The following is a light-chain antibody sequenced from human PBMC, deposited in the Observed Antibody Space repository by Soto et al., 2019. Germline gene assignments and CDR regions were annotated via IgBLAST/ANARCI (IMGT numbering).Light chain of an antibody. CDR1: QSISSY. Sequence: DIQMTQSPSSLSASVGDRVTITCRASQSISSYLNWYQQKPGKAPKLLIYAASRLQSGVPSRFSGSGSGTDFTLTISSLQPEDFATYYCQQSYSTPPLFTFGPGTKVDIK. J-gene: IGKJ3*01. V-gene: IGKV1-39*01. CDR3: QQSYSTPPLFT. CDR2: AAS.